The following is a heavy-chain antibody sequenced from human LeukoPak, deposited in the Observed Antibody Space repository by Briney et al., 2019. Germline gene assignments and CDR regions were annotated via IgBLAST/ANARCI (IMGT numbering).Heavy chain of an antibody. Sequence: PGGSLRLSCAASGFTFSSYAMSWVRQAPGKGLEWVSAISGSGGSTYYADSVKGRFTISRDNSKNTLYLQMNSLRAEDTAVYYCAREQKAFYDFWSGYLGYWGQGTLVTVSS. CDR3: AREQKAFYDFWSGYLGY. CDR2: ISGSGGST. D-gene: IGHD3-3*01. J-gene: IGHJ4*02. CDR1: GFTFSSYA. V-gene: IGHV3-23*01.